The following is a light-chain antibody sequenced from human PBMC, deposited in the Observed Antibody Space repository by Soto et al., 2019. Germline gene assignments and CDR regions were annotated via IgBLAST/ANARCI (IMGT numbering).Light chain of an antibody. CDR1: QSVSGDY. Sequence: EVVMTQSPATLSASPGERASLSCRASQSVSGDYVAWYQQKPGQAPGLLIHGASNRATGIPDRFSGSGSGTDFTLTISRLEPEDFAVYFCHRYGSSPTFGQGTRLEIK. V-gene: IGKV3-20*01. CDR2: GAS. CDR3: HRYGSSPT. J-gene: IGKJ2*01.